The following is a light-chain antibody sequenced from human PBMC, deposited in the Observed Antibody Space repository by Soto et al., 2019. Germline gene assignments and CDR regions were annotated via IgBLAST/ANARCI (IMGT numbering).Light chain of an antibody. Sequence: QSVLTQPPSVSGAPGQRVTISCTGSSSNIGAGYDVHWYQQLPGTAPKLLIYGNSNRPSGVPDRFSGSKSGTSASLAITGLWAGDEADYYCQSFDRSLSGYVFGMGTNLPVL. V-gene: IGLV1-40*01. CDR2: GNS. CDR1: SSNIGAGYD. J-gene: IGLJ1*01. CDR3: QSFDRSLSGYV.